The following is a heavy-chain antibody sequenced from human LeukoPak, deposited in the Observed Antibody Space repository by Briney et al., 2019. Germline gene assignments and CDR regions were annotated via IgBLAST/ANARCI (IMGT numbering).Heavy chain of an antibody. D-gene: IGHD2-2*01. CDR3: ARSPYQLLTPNWFDP. J-gene: IGHJ5*02. Sequence: ASVKVSCKASGYTFTGYYMHWVRQAPGQGLEWMGWINPNSGGAKYAQKFQGRVTMTGDTSTSTAYMELNRLTSDDTAVYYCARSPYQLLTPNWFDPWGQGTLVTVSS. CDR2: INPNSGGA. V-gene: IGHV1-2*02. CDR1: GYTFTGYY.